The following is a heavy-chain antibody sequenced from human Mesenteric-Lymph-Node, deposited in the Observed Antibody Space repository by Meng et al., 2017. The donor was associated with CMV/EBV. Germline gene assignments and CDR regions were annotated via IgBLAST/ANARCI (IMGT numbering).Heavy chain of an antibody. D-gene: IGHD3-10*01. J-gene: IGHJ6*02. Sequence: ETLSLTCAASGFTFDDFGMSWVRQAPGEGLEWVSRINPNGGSTGYVDSVKGRFTISRDNAKNSMYLQMNSLRAEDTALYYCARDLVTLVRGVIVTDYYHYGMDGWGQGTTVTVSS. CDR1: GFTFDDFG. CDR3: ARDLVTLVRGVIVTDYYHYGMDG. V-gene: IGHV3-20*04. CDR2: INPNGGST.